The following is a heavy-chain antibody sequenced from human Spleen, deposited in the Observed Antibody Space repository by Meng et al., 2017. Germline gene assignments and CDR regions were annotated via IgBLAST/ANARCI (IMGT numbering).Heavy chain of an antibody. D-gene: IGHD3-16*02. CDR3: ARGYYDDVWGSYRYPDY. J-gene: IGHJ4*02. CDR2: INAGNANT. CDR1: GYTFTSYA. V-gene: IGHV1-3*01. Sequence: QCQLVQSGAEVKKPGASVKVSCKASGYTFTSYAMHWVRQAPGQRLEWMGWINAGNANTRYSQKFQTRVTITRDTSASTAYMELSSLRSEDTAVYYCARGYYDDVWGSYRYPDYWGQGTLVTVSS.